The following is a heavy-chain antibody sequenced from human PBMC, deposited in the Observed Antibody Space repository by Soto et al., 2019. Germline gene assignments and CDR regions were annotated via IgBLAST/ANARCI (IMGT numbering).Heavy chain of an antibody. J-gene: IGHJ4*02. D-gene: IGHD6-19*01. CDR1: GFTFSSYA. CDR3: ARGMRGSGWTFDY. Sequence: EVQLVESGEGLVQPGGSLRLSCAASGFTFSSYAMHWVRQAPGKGLEYVSAISSNGGSTYYADSVKGRFTISRDNSKNTLYLQMGSLRAEDMAVYYCARGMRGSGWTFDYWGQGTLVTVSS. V-gene: IGHV3-64*02. CDR2: ISSNGGST.